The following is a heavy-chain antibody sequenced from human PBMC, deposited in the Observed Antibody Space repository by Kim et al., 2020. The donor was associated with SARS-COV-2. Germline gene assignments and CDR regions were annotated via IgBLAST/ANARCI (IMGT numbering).Heavy chain of an antibody. V-gene: IGHV3-30*18. J-gene: IGHJ4*02. Sequence: GGSLRLSCAASGFTFSSYGMHWVRQAPGKGLEWVAVISYDGSNKYYADSVKGRFTISRDNSKNTLYLQMNSLRAEDTAVYYCAKGGMVREQKGYFDYWGQGTLVTVSS. CDR1: GFTFSSYG. D-gene: IGHD3-10*01. CDR2: ISYDGSNK. CDR3: AKGGMVREQKGYFDY.